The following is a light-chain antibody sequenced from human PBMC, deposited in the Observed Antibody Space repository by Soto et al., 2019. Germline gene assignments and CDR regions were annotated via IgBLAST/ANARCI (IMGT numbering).Light chain of an antibody. CDR1: QTISSW. V-gene: IGKV1-5*03. CDR3: QHYNSYSEA. Sequence: DIQMTQSPSTLSGSVGDRVTIPCRASQTISSWLAWYQQKPWKAPKLLIYKESTLQSGVPSRFSGSGSVTEFTLTISSLQPDDVATYDCQHYNSYSEAFGQGTKVDIK. J-gene: IGKJ1*01. CDR2: KES.